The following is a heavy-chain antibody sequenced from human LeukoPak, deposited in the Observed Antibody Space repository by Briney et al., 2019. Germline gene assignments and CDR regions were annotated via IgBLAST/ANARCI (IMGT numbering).Heavy chain of an antibody. V-gene: IGHV6-1*01. J-gene: IGHJ3*02. CDR1: GDSVSGNGAA. CDR2: TYYRSKWYN. D-gene: IGHD5/OR15-5a*01. CDR3: ARDVSPTPGEAFDI. Sequence: SQTLSLTCAISGDSVSGNGAAWNWIRQSPSRGLEWLGRTYYRSKWYNDYAVSMKTRITINPDTSKNQFSLHLNSVTPEDTAVYYCARDVSPTPGEAFDIWGQGTMVTVSS.